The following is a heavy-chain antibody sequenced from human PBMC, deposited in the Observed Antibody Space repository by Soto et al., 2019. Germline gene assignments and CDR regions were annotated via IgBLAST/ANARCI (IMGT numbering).Heavy chain of an antibody. CDR1: GGSMRGQH. D-gene: IGHD2-8*02. CDR2: HHSDST. CDR3: ANYTGGEGGRGY. V-gene: IGHV4-4*09. J-gene: IGHJ4*02. Sequence: QVQLQESGPGLVKPSETLSLTCTVSGGSMRGQHWSWIRQPPGKGLEWIGHHSDSTNYNPSLKSRITISKVTSKNQFSLKLRCVTAADTAVYYCANYTGGEGGRGYWGQGTLVTVSS.